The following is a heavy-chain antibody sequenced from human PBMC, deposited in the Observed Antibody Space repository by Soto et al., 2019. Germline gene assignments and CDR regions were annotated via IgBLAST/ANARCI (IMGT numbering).Heavy chain of an antibody. J-gene: IGHJ4*02. V-gene: IGHV1-69*12. CDR3: ARGHNWKYFPFDY. Sequence: QVQLVQSGAEVKKPGSSVKVSCKASEGTFSSYPISWVRQAPGQGLEWMGGIIPIFGTANYALKFQGRVTITADESTSTAYMELSSLRSEDTAVYYCARGHNWKYFPFDYWGQGTLVTVSS. CDR1: EGTFSSYP. D-gene: IGHD1-7*01. CDR2: IIPIFGTA.